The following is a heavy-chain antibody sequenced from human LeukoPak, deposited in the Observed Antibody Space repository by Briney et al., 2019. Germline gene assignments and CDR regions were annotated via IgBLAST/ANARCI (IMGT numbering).Heavy chain of an antibody. Sequence: SETLSLTCTVSGYSISSGYFWGWMRQPPGKGLEWIGSIYQSETAHYNPSLKSRVTISVDTSKNQFSLKLSSVTAADTAVYYCARTTGSFYFYYYMDVWGKGTTVTVSS. D-gene: IGHD3-10*01. V-gene: IGHV4-38-2*02. CDR3: ARTTGSFYFYYYMDV. CDR2: IYQSETA. J-gene: IGHJ6*03. CDR1: GYSISSGYF.